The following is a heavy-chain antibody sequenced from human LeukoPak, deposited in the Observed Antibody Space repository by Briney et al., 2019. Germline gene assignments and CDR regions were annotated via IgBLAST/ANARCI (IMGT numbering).Heavy chain of an antibody. J-gene: IGHJ4*02. Sequence: ASVKVSCKASDYTFTSYGISWVRQAPGQGLEWMGWISTYNGNTNYAQKLQGRVTMTTDTSTSTAYMELRSLRSDDTAVYYCARAGSVATIPPFDYWGQGTLVTVSS. CDR3: ARAGSVATIPPFDY. CDR2: ISTYNGNT. D-gene: IGHD5-12*01. V-gene: IGHV1-18*04. CDR1: DYTFTSYG.